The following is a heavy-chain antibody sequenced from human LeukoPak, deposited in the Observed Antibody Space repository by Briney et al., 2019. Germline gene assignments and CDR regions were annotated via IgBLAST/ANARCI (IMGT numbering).Heavy chain of an antibody. CDR2: IIPILGIA. J-gene: IGHJ6*02. D-gene: IGHD7-27*01. CDR1: GYTFTSYG. Sequence: SVKVSCKASGYTFTSYGISWVRQAPGQGLEWMGRIIPILGIANYAQKFQGRVTITADKSTSTAYMELSSLRSEDTAVYYCARRSDNWGYYYYGMDVWGQGTTVTVSS. CDR3: ARRSDNWGYYYYGMDV. V-gene: IGHV1-69*04.